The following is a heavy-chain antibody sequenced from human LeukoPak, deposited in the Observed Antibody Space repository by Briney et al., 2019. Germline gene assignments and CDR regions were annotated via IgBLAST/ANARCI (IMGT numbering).Heavy chain of an antibody. Sequence: GTSLRLSCVASGFTFGVYGMHWVRQAPGKGLEWVAVIGHDGNNADYGDSVRGRFTESRDNSENTLYLQMHSLSAEDTAVYYCARDLGGGRYCDYWGQGTLVSVSS. J-gene: IGHJ4*02. CDR3: ARDLGGGRYCDY. CDR1: GFTFGVYG. V-gene: IGHV3-33*01. CDR2: IGHDGNNA.